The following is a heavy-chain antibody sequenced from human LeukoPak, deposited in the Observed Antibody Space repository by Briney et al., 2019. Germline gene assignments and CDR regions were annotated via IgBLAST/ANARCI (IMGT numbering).Heavy chain of an antibody. V-gene: IGHV1-69*13. J-gene: IGHJ4*02. CDR3: AREPSYSSSWLDY. Sequence: SVKVSCKASGGTFSSYAISWVRQAPGQGLEWMGGIIPIFGTANYAQKFQGRVTITADESTSTAYMGLSSLRSEDTAVYYCAREPSYSSSWLDYWGQGTLVTVSS. CDR2: IIPIFGTA. CDR1: GGTFSSYA. D-gene: IGHD6-13*01.